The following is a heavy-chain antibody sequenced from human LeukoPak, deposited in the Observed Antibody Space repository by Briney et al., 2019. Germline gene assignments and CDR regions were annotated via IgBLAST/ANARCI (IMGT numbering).Heavy chain of an antibody. Sequence: PGGSLGLSCAASGFTFNNYWMHWVRQGPGKGLVWVSRINTDGSNSNYADFVKGRFTISRDNAKNTLYLQMNSLRAEDTAVYYCARSRYSYSPMDWGQGTLVTVSS. CDR2: INTDGSNS. V-gene: IGHV3-74*01. J-gene: IGHJ4*02. CDR1: GFTFNNYW. CDR3: ARSRYSYSPMD. D-gene: IGHD6-13*01.